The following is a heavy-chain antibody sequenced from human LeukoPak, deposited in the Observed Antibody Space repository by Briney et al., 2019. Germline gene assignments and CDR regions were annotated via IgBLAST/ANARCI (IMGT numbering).Heavy chain of an antibody. D-gene: IGHD3-22*01. CDR3: ARGRDYDSSGYYFDAFDI. CDR1: GFTFSSYG. J-gene: IGHJ3*02. V-gene: IGHV3-21*01. Sequence: GGSLRLSCAASGFTFSSYGMHWVRQAPGKGLEWVSSISSSSSYIYYADSVKGRFTISRDNAKNSLYLQMNSLRAEDTAVYYCARGRDYDSSGYYFDAFDIWGQGTMVTVSS. CDR2: ISSSSSYI.